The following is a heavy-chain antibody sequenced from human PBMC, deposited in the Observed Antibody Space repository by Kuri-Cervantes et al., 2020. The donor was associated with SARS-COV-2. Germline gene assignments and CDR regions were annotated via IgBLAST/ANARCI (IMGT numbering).Heavy chain of an antibody. V-gene: IGHV1-45*02. CDR2: ITAFNGNT. D-gene: IGHD3-3*01. J-gene: IGHJ4*02. Sequence: SVKDSCKASGYAFTYRRLHWVRQAPGQALEWMGWITAFNGNTEYAQKVLDRVTITTDRSINAAYMELSSLRSEDTAVYYCATTIFGVVPLGYGWNYWGQGTLVTVSS. CDR3: ATTIFGVVPLGYGWNY. CDR1: GYAFTYRR.